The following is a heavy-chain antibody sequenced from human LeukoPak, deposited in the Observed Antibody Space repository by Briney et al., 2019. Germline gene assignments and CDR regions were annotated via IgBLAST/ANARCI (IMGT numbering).Heavy chain of an antibody. CDR1: EFTFSNAW. J-gene: IGHJ5*02. Sequence: GGSLRLSCAASEFTFSNAWISWVRQAPGKGLEWVGRIKSKTDGGTTDYAAPVKGRFTISRDDSKNTLYLQMNSLKTEDTAVYYCTRRHDYGDYLNWFDPWGQGTLVTVSS. CDR3: TRRHDYGDYLNWFDP. V-gene: IGHV3-15*01. D-gene: IGHD4-17*01. CDR2: IKSKTDGGTT.